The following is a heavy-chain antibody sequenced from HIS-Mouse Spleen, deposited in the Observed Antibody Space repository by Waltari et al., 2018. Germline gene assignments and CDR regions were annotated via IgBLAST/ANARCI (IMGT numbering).Heavy chain of an antibody. J-gene: IGHJ4*02. CDR3: ARVYYDFWSGYYY. D-gene: IGHD3-3*01. Sequence: QVQLVQSGAEVKKPGASVKVSCKASGYPLTSYALNWVRQATGQGLEWMGWMNPNSGNTGYAQKFQGRVTMTRNTSISTAYMELSSLRSEDTAVYYCARVYYDFWSGYYYWGQGTLVTVSS. CDR1: GYPLTSYA. CDR2: MNPNSGNT. V-gene: IGHV1-8*01.